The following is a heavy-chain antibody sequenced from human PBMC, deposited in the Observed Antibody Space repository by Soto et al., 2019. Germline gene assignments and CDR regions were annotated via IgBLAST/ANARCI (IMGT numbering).Heavy chain of an antibody. CDR2: INIDGSRI. J-gene: IGHJ4*02. Sequence: EVQLVESGGGLVEPGGSLRLSCAASGFTFSSYWMHWVRQAPGKGLVGVSRINIDGSRISYADSVKGRCTISRDNAKNTLYMEMNSLGVEDTAVYYCIRGDGDRYDGHGYLGRHWGQGTLVTVST. D-gene: IGHD3-22*01. CDR1: GFTFSSYW. V-gene: IGHV3-74*01. CDR3: IRGDGDRYDGHGYLGRH.